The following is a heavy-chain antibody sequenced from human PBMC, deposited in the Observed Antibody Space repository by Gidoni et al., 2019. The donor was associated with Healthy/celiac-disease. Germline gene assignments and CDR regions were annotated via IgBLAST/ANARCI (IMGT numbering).Heavy chain of an antibody. J-gene: IGHJ4*02. CDR2: ISAYNGNT. Sequence: QVQLVHSGAEVKKPGASVKFSCKASCYTFTSYGISWVRQAPGQGIEWMGWISAYNGNTNYAQKLQGRVTMTTDKSTSTAYRELRSLRSEDTAVYYCARGTMGIAAAIFWGQGTLVNVSS. V-gene: IGHV1-18*01. D-gene: IGHD6-13*01. CDR3: ARGTMGIAAAIF. CDR1: CYTFTSYG.